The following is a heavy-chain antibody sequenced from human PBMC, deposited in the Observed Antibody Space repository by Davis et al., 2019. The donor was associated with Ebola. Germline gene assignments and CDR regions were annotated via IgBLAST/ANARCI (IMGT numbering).Heavy chain of an antibody. CDR1: GFNFSTYG. D-gene: IGHD2-15*01. Sequence: PGGSLTLSCAASGFNFSTYGLHWVSQAPVKGLEWVAVISYEGSYKYYADSVKGRFTISRDNSKNTLYLQMNSLRAEDTAVYYCARDWGEEYCSGGSCYHYYYYGMDVWGKGTTVTVSS. CDR3: ARDWGEEYCSGGSCYHYYYYGMDV. J-gene: IGHJ6*04. CDR2: ISYEGSYK. V-gene: IGHV3-30*03.